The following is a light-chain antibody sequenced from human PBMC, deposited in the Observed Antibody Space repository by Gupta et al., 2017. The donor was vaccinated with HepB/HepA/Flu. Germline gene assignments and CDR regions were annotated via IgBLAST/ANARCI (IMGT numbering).Light chain of an antibody. J-gene: IGLJ2*01. V-gene: IGLV2-11*01. Sequence: QSALTQPRSVFAPLGQPVTISCTGTSSDGGGYNYVSWYQQPPGIAPKLIIDDVSKRPSGVPDRCAGTNAGTAALTTASRLQAEDDSYYYCCSSGGSYPVVFGGGTKVTVL. CDR2: DVS. CDR1: SSDGGGYNY. CDR3: CSSGGSYPVV.